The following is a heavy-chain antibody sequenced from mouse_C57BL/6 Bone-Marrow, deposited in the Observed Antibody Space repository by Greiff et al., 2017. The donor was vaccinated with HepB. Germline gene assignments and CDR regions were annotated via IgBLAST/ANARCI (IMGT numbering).Heavy chain of an antibody. CDR3: ARDRVYYFDY. V-gene: IGHV3-6*01. J-gene: IGHJ2*01. Sequence: EVQRVESGPGLVKPSQSLSLTCSVTGYSITSGYYWNWIRQFPGNKLEWMGYISYDGSNNYNPSLKNRISITRDTSKNQFFLKLNSVTTEDTATYYCARDRVYYFDYWGQGTTLTVSS. CDR1: GYSITSGYY. CDR2: ISYDGSN. D-gene: IGHD3-1*01.